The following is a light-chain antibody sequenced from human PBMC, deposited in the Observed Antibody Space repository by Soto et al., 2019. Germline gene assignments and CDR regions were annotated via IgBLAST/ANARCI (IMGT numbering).Light chain of an antibody. CDR2: GVS. V-gene: IGKV3-20*01. CDR1: QIVSSNF. Sequence: IVLPPSPCTLSFSRGESATLSCRASQIVSSNFLAWYQQKPGQAPRLLIYGVSSRASGIPDRFFGSGSGTDFTLTINRLEPEDFAVYYCQHYGNSSLTFGQGTRVDIK. J-gene: IGKJ5*01. CDR3: QHYGNSSLT.